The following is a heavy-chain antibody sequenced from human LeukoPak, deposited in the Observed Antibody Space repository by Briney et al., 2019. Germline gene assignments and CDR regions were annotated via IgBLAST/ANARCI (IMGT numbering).Heavy chain of an antibody. CDR3: ASLGRDGYIGFDY. CDR2: IYYSGST. D-gene: IGHD5-24*01. Sequence: SETLSLTCTVSGGSISSHYWSWIRQPPGKGLEWIGYIYYSGSTNYNPSLKSRVTISVDTSKNQFSLKLSSVTAADTAVYYCASLGRDGYIGFDYWGQGTLVTVSS. V-gene: IGHV4-59*08. CDR1: GGSISSHY. J-gene: IGHJ4*02.